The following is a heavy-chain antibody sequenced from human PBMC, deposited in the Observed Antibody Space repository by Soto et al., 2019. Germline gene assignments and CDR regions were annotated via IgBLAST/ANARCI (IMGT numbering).Heavy chain of an antibody. CDR1: GLTFDDYA. CDR2: ISWNSGSI. Sequence: EVQLVESGGGLVQPGRSLRLSCAASGLTFDDYAMHWVRQAPGKGLEWVSGISWNSGSIAYADSVKGRFTISRDNAKISLYLQMNSLRAEDTALYYCAKDITGTYYYYYMDVWGKGTTITVSS. J-gene: IGHJ6*03. V-gene: IGHV3-9*01. CDR3: AKDITGTYYYYYMDV. D-gene: IGHD1-20*01.